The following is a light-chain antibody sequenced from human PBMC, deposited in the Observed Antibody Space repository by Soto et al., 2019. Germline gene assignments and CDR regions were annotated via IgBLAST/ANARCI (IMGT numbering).Light chain of an antibody. CDR1: QSVSSSY. CDR2: GAA. Sequence: EIVLTQSPGTLSLSPGERATLSCRASQSVSSSYLAWYQQKPGHAPRLLIYGAASRATGIPDRFSGSVSGTDFTLTISRLEPEDFAVYYCHQYDSSPLTFGGGTKVEIK. CDR3: HQYDSSPLT. V-gene: IGKV3-20*01. J-gene: IGKJ4*01.